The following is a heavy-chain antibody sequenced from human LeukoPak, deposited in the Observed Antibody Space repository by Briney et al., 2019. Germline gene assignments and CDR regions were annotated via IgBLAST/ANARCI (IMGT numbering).Heavy chain of an antibody. J-gene: IGHJ4*02. V-gene: IGHV3-48*01. CDR3: ARGDYDYVWGSYRYYYFDY. Sequence: SGGSLRLSCAASGFTFSSYSMNWVRQAPGKGLEWVSYISSSSSTIYYADSVKGRFTISRDNAKNSLYLQMNSLRAEDTAVYYCARGDYDYVWGSYRYYYFDYWGQGTLVTVSS. CDR2: ISSSSSTI. CDR1: GFTFSSYS. D-gene: IGHD3-16*02.